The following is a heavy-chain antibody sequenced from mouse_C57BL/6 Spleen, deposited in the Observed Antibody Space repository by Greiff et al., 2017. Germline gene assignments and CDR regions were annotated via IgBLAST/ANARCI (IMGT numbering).Heavy chain of an antibody. CDR3: ARRGAHPFAY. V-gene: IGHV1-18*01. CDR2: INPTNGGT. CDR1: GYTFTDYN. Sequence: VQLQQSGPELVKPGASVKIPCKASGYTFTDYNMDWVKQSHGKSLEWIGDINPTNGGTIYNQKFKGKATLTVDKSSSTAYMELRSLTSEDTAVYDCARRGAHPFAYWGQGTLVTVSA. J-gene: IGHJ3*01.